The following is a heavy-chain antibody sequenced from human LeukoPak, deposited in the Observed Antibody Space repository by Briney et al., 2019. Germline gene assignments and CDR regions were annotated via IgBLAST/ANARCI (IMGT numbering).Heavy chain of an antibody. Sequence: SVKVSCKASGGTFSSYAISWVRQAPGQGLEWMGRIIPIFGTANYAQKFQGRVTITTDESTSTAYMELSSLRSEDTAVYYCASEWTSGSYGGYFDYWGQGTLVTVSS. V-gene: IGHV1-69*05. CDR3: ASEWTSGSYGGYFDY. CDR1: GGTFSSYA. CDR2: IIPIFGTA. J-gene: IGHJ4*02. D-gene: IGHD1-26*01.